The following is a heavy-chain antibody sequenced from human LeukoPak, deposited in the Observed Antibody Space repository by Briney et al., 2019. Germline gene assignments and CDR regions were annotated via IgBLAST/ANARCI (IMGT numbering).Heavy chain of an antibody. CDR1: GGSISGYY. CDR2: IYYSGST. CDR3: ARVFYDSRPGAFDI. J-gene: IGHJ3*02. Sequence: SETLSLTCTVSGGSISGYYWSWIRQPPGKGLECIGYIYYSGSTKYNPSLTSRVTISVGTSKNQLSLKLSSVTAADTAVYYCARVFYDSRPGAFDIWGQGTMVTVSS. V-gene: IGHV4-59*01. D-gene: IGHD3-22*01.